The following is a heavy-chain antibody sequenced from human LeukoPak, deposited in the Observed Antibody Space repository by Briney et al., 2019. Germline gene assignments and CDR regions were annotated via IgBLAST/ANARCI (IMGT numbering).Heavy chain of an antibody. CDR1: GDSLFTNSVA. D-gene: IGHD2-2*01. V-gene: IGHV6-1*01. Sequence: SQTLSLTCAISGDSLFTNSVAWNWIRQSPSRGLEWLGRTYYRSKWSFEYAVSVKSRITINADTSKNQFSLQLNSVTPEDTAVYYCARGKYTSFDNWGQEPWSPSPQ. J-gene: IGHJ4*01. CDR3: ARGKYTSFDN. CDR2: TYYRSKWSF.